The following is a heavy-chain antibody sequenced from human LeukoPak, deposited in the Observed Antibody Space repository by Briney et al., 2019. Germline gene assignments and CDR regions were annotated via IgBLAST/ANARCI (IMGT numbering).Heavy chain of an antibody. V-gene: IGHV6-1*01. Sequence: SQTLSLTCAISGDSVSSNSAAWNWIRQSPSRGLEWLGRTYYRSKWYNDYAVSVKSRITINPDTSKNQFSLQLNSVTPEDTAVYYCARDDWRVAEADYDYYYGMDVWGQGTTVTVSS. CDR2: TYYRSKWYN. D-gene: IGHD6-13*01. CDR3: ARDDWRVAEADYDYYYGMDV. CDR1: GDSVSSNSAA. J-gene: IGHJ6*02.